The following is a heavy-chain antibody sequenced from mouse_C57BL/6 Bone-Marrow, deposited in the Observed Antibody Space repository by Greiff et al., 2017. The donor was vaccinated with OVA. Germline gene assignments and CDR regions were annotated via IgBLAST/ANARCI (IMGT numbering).Heavy chain of an antibody. CDR3: ARHEDYYGSSYGNYAMDY. CDR1: GFSLTSYG. Sequence: QVQLQQSGPGLVAPSQSLSITCTVSGFSLTSYGVHWVRQPPGKGLEWLVVIWSDGSTTYNSALKSRLSISKDNSKSQVFLKMNSLQTDDTAMYYCARHEDYYGSSYGNYAMDYWGQGTSVTVSS. CDR2: IWSDGST. V-gene: IGHV2-6-1*01. J-gene: IGHJ4*01. D-gene: IGHD1-1*01.